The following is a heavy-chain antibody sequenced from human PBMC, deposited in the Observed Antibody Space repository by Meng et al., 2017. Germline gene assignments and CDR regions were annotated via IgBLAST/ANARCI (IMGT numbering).Heavy chain of an antibody. D-gene: IGHD3-3*01. CDR2: IYWDDDK. V-gene: IGHV2-5*02. CDR3: AHMYYDFWSGYSPSYYFDY. CDR1: GFSLSTSGVG. Sequence: QYTWKGVVPPLGNPTPAPPRTCTFSGFSLSTSGVGVGWIRQPPGKALEWLALIYWDDDKRYSPSLKSRLTITKDTSKNQVVLTMTNMDPVDTATYYCAHMYYDFWSGYSPSYYFDYWGQGTLVTVSS. J-gene: IGHJ4*02.